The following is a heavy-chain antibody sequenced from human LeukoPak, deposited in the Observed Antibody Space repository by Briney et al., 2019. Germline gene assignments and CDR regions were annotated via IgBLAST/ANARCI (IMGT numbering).Heavy chain of an antibody. J-gene: IGHJ4*02. V-gene: IGHV3-48*04. CDR3: ARQHSDFWLPADY. Sequence: GGSLRLSCAASGFTFSSYSMNWVRQAPGKGLEWVSYISSSGSTIYYADSVKGRFTISRDNAKNSLYLQMSSLRVEDSAVYYCARQHSDFWLPADYWGQGTLVTVSS. D-gene: IGHD3-3*01. CDR2: ISSSGSTI. CDR1: GFTFSSYS.